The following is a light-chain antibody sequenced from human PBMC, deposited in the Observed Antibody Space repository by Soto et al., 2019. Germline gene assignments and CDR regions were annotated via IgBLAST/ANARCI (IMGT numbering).Light chain of an antibody. Sequence: QSALTQPASVSGSPGQSITISCTGTSSDVGGYNFVSWYQQHPGKAPKLMISEVSNRPSGVSNRFSGSKSGNTASLTISGLQADDEADYYCSSYTSSTPYVFGTGTKVTV. CDR3: SSYTSSTPYV. CDR2: EVS. CDR1: SSDVGGYNF. V-gene: IGLV2-14*01. J-gene: IGLJ1*01.